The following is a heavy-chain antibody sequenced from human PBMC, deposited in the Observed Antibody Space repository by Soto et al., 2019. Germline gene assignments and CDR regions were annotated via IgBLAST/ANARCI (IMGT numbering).Heavy chain of an antibody. Sequence: GESLKISCKGSGYSFTIYCIGWVLQMPGKGLEWMGIIYPGDSDTRYSPSFQGQVTISADKSISTAYLQWSSLKASDTAMYYCARPRDSSSYGMDVWGQGTTVTVSS. J-gene: IGHJ6*02. CDR2: IYPGDSDT. CDR1: GYSFTIYC. D-gene: IGHD6-6*01. CDR3: ARPRDSSSYGMDV. V-gene: IGHV5-51*01.